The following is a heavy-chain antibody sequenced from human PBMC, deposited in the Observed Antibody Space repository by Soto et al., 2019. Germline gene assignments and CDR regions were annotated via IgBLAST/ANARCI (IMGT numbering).Heavy chain of an antibody. CDR1: GGIFSKFG. Sequence: QVQLVQSGAEVKKPGSSVKVSCKASGGIFSKFGISWVRQAPGQGLEWMGGIIPMFGTAHYAQKFQGRVTIIEDESPTTVYMELSSLRSEDTAVYYCARPAAEESEFFDYWGQGTLVAFSS. CDR2: IIPMFGTA. J-gene: IGHJ4*02. D-gene: IGHD6-25*01. CDR3: ARPAAEESEFFDY. V-gene: IGHV1-69*01.